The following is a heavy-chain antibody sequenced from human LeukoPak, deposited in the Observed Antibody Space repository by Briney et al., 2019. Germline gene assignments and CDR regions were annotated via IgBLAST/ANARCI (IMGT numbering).Heavy chain of an antibody. V-gene: IGHV1-2*02. CDR1: GYTFTGYY. CDR3: AREDFCSSGSCFDP. Sequence: ASVKVSCKASGYTFTGYYIHWVRQAPGQGLEWMGWINPKSGGANYAQKFQGRATMTRDTSISTAYMELSRLRSVDTAVYYCAREDFCSSGSCFDPWGQGTLVTVSS. CDR2: INPKSGGA. D-gene: IGHD6-13*01. J-gene: IGHJ5*02.